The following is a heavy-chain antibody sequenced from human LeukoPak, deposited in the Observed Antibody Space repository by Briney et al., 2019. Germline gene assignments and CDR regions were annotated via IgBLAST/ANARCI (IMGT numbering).Heavy chain of an antibody. CDR2: IYYSGST. Sequence: SETLSLTCTVSGGSISSYYWIWIRQPPGKGLEWIGYIYYSGSTNYNPSLKSRVTISVDTSKNQFSLKLSSVTAADTAVYYCARGGWSLDSWGQGTLVTVSS. CDR3: ARGGWSLDS. D-gene: IGHD6-19*01. V-gene: IGHV4-59*01. J-gene: IGHJ4*02. CDR1: GGSISSYY.